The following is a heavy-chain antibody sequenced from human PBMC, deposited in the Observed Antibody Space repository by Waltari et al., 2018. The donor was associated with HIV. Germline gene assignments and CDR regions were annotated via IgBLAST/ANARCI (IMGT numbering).Heavy chain of an antibody. J-gene: IGHJ6*02. V-gene: IGHV1-24*01. CDR2: FDPADGKT. Sequence: QVQLVQSGAEVKRPGASVKVSCKVSGYILTELSIHWVRQAPGKGLEWVGSFDPADGKTTYAQKFQDRVTMTEDTSTDTASMEVSSLRSEDTAVYYCATARQWLVDSGMDVWGQGTTVTVSS. D-gene: IGHD6-19*01. CDR1: GYILTELS. CDR3: ATARQWLVDSGMDV.